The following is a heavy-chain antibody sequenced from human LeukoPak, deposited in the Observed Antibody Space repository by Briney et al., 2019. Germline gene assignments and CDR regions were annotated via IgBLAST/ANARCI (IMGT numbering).Heavy chain of an antibody. D-gene: IGHD5-12*01. CDR1: GFTFNNYG. V-gene: IGHV3-30*02. Sequence: GGSLRLSCVASGFTFNNYGVHWVRQAPGKGLEWVAFVRYDGSNKFYADSVKGRFTISRDNSKNTLYLQMNGLRTEDTAVYYCAKDDGGVATGQFDYWGQGTLVTVSS. CDR3: AKDDGGVATGQFDY. CDR2: VRYDGSNK. J-gene: IGHJ4*02.